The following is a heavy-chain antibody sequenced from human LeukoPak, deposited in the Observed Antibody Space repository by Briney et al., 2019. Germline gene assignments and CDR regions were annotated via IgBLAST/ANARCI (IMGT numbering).Heavy chain of an antibody. CDR2: ISASGGST. Sequence: GGSLRLSCAASGFTFSSYAMSWVRQAPGKGLEWVSRISASGGSTYYADSVKGRFTISRDNSKDMLYLQMNSLRAEDTAVYYCAKDRLSNGDPAGYWGQGILVTVSS. J-gene: IGHJ4*02. D-gene: IGHD4-17*01. V-gene: IGHV3-23*01. CDR1: GFTFSSYA. CDR3: AKDRLSNGDPAGY.